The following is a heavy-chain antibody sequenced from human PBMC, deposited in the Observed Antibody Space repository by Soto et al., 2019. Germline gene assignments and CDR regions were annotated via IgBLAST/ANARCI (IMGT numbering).Heavy chain of an antibody. D-gene: IGHD6-6*01. V-gene: IGHV4-34*01. CDR2: ISQSGNT. Sequence: SETLSLTCSLHSGSFSGYYWSWIRQPPGKGLEWIGEISQSGNTNYSPSLKSRVSISIDTSKKQFSLNLASVSAAGTAVYYCARAPKVSGSSQTRPDFWGQGTLVTVSS. CDR1: SGSFSGYY. CDR3: ARAPKVSGSSQTRPDF. J-gene: IGHJ4*02.